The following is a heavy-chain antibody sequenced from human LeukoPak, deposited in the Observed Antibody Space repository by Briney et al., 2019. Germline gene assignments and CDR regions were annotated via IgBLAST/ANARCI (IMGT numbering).Heavy chain of an antibody. CDR2: ISPHNGKT. CDR1: GYTFVSHG. CDR3: AREIPPLATVITKYYQYFMDV. V-gene: IGHV1-18*04. D-gene: IGHD4-23*01. J-gene: IGHJ6*03. Sequence: GASVKVSCKASGYTFVSHGISWVRQAPGQGLEWMGWISPHNGKTEYAQKLQGRVSMTRDTSTSTVYMELRSLRSDDTAVYYCAREIPPLATVITKYYQYFMDVWGKGTTVTVSS.